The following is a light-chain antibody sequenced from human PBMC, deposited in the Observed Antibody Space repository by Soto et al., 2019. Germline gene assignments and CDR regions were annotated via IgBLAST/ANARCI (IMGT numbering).Light chain of an antibody. V-gene: IGKV2-28*01. CDR1: QSLLQTNGNTY. CDR3: MQALQTPFT. CDR2: LGT. Sequence: DIVMTQSPLSLPVTPGEPASISCRSSQSLLQTNGNTYLDWYLQKPGQSPQLLISLGTNRASGVPDRFRGSGSGTDFTLKISRVEAEDVWVYYCMQALQTPFTFGRGTKVDIK. J-gene: IGKJ4*01.